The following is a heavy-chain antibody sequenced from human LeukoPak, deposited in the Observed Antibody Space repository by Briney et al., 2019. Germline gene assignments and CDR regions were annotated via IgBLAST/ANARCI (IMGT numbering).Heavy chain of an antibody. D-gene: IGHD3-9*01. V-gene: IGHV3-23*01. CDR1: GFTFSNYA. CDR3: ATGILTGCSGYSDH. Sequence: GGSLRLSCAASGFTFSNYAMSWVRQAPGKGLEWVSVIGGSGDSTYYADSVKGRFTISRDNSKNTLYLQMNSLRAEDTAVYYCATGILTGCSGYSDHWGQGTLVTVSS. J-gene: IGHJ4*02. CDR2: IGGSGDST.